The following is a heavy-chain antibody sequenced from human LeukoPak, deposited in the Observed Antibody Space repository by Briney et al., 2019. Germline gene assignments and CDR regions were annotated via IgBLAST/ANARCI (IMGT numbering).Heavy chain of an antibody. J-gene: IGHJ6*02. CDR3: ARALDWMTTEYGMDV. CDR2: ISYDGSNK. Sequence: PGGSLRLSCAASGFTFSSYAMHWVRQAPGKGLEWVAVISYDGSNKYYADSVKGRFTISRDNSKNTLYLKMNSLRAEDTAVYYCARALDWMTTEYGMDVWGQGTTVTVSS. V-gene: IGHV3-30-3*01. D-gene: IGHD1-1*01. CDR1: GFTFSSYA.